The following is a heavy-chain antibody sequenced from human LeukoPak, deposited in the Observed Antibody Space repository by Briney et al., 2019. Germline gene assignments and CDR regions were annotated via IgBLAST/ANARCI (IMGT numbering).Heavy chain of an antibody. V-gene: IGHV3-30*04. CDR2: ISYDGSNK. CDR1: GFTFTRFA. Sequence: GGSLRLSCAASGFTFTRFAMYWVRQAPGKGLEWVALISYDGSNKFYADSVKGRFTISRDNSKNTVYLQMNSPRAEDTAVYYCARVGGDVLSGHRTGYYYAMDVWGQGTTVTVSS. D-gene: IGHD3-3*01. J-gene: IGHJ6*02. CDR3: ARVGGDVLSGHRTGYYYAMDV.